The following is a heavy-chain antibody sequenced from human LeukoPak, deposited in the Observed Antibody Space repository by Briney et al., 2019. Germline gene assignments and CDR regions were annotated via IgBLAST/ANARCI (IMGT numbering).Heavy chain of an antibody. CDR2: IYYSGST. V-gene: IGHV4-39*01. Sequence: PSETLSLTCTVSGGSISSSSYYWGWIRQPPGKGLEWIGSIYYSGSTYYNPSLKSRVTISVDTSKNQFSLKLSSVTAADTAVYYCAATYYYDSSGYYYLDYWGQGTLVTVSP. J-gene: IGHJ4*02. D-gene: IGHD3-22*01. CDR1: GGSISSSSYY. CDR3: AATYYYDSSGYYYLDY.